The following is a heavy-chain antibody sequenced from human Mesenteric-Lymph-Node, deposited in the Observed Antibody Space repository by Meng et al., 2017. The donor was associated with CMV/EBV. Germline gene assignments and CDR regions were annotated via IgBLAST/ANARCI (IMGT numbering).Heavy chain of an antibody. CDR2: INPHSAGT. Sequence: ASVKVSCKASGYTFTAHYIHWVRQAPGQGLEWMGWINPHSAGTKYAQKFQGRVTVTRDTSITTVYMELSRLRPDDTAVYYCARSCSSSTCRAPSPDYWGQGTLVTVSS. J-gene: IGHJ4*02. V-gene: IGHV1-2*02. D-gene: IGHD2-2*01. CDR3: ARSCSSSTCRAPSPDY. CDR1: GYTFTAHY.